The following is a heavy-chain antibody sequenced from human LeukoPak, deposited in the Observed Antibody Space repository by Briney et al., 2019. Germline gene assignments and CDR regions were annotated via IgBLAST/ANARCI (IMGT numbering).Heavy chain of an antibody. D-gene: IGHD2-15*01. Sequence: SVKVSCKASGGTFSIYAISWVRQAPGQGLEWMGGIIPIFGTANYAQKFQGRVTITADKSTSTAYMELSSLRSEDTAVYYRARDHCSGGSCYGGHWFDPWGQGTLVTVSS. J-gene: IGHJ5*02. CDR2: IIPIFGTA. V-gene: IGHV1-69*06. CDR1: GGTFSIYA. CDR3: ARDHCSGGSCYGGHWFDP.